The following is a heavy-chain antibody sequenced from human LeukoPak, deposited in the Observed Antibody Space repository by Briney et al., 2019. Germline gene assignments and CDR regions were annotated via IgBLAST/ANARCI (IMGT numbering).Heavy chain of an antibody. CDR1: GGSISSYY. CDR2: IYYSGST. Sequence: PSETLSLTCTVSGGSISSYYWSWIRQPPGKGLEWIGYIYYSGSTNYNPSLKSRVTISVDTSKNQFSLKLSSVTAADTAVYYCAREVPAAWGYMDVWGKGTTVTVSS. V-gene: IGHV4-59*01. CDR3: AREVPAAWGYMDV. J-gene: IGHJ6*03. D-gene: IGHD2-2*01.